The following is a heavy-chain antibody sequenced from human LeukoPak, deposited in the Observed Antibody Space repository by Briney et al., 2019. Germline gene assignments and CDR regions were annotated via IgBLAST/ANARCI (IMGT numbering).Heavy chain of an antibody. V-gene: IGHV3-7*01. CDR1: GFTFSAYW. CDR3: ARGRGFDS. CDR2: IRADGTEK. J-gene: IGHJ4*02. Sequence: GGSLRLSCAASGFTFSAYWMSWVRQAPGKGLEWVAYIRADGTEKFYVDSVKGRFTISRDNAKNSLYLQMDSLRADDTAVYYCARGRGFDSWGQGALVTISS.